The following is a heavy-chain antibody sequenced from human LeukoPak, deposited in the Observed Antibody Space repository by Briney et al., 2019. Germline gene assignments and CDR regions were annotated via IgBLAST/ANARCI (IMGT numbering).Heavy chain of an antibody. CDR3: ARDGQQADAFDI. J-gene: IGHJ3*02. D-gene: IGHD1/OR15-1a*01. Sequence: GGSLRLSCAASGFTFSQYSINWVRQAPGKGLEWVSHLRYTGETFYADSVKGRFTISRDNVRNSLYLQMNSLRAEDTAMYYCARDGQQADAFDIWGQGTMVTVSS. CDR1: GFTFSQYS. V-gene: IGHV3-48*01. CDR2: LRYTGET.